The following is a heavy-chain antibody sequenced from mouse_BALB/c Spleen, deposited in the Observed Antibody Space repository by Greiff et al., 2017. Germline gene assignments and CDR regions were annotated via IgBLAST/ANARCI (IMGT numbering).Heavy chain of an antibody. D-gene: IGHD2-2*01. CDR1: GYTFTSYN. J-gene: IGHJ3*01. CDR2: IYPGNGGT. CDR3: AREGEYVYDGFAY. V-gene: IGHV1-12*01. Sequence: QVQLQQSGAELVRSGASVKMSCKASGYTFTSYNMHWVKQTPGQGLEWIGYIYPGNGGTNYNQKFKGKATLTADTSSSTAYMQISSLTSEDSAVYFCAREGEYVYDGFAYWGQGTLVTVSA.